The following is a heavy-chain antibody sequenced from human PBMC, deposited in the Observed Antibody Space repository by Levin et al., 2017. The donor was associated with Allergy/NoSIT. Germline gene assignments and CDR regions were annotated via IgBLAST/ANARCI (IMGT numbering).Heavy chain of an antibody. J-gene: IGHJ4*02. Sequence: LRLSCSVSGGSISSGDYYWSWIRQHPGKGLEWIAYIYYSGSTYYNPSLKSRVTISVDTSQNQFSLKLYSVTAADTAVYYCARVDKVTTTSYYFDYWGQGTLVTVSS. CDR1: GGSISSGDYY. CDR2: IYYSGST. V-gene: IGHV4-31*03. D-gene: IGHD5-12*01. CDR3: ARVDKVTTTSYYFDY.